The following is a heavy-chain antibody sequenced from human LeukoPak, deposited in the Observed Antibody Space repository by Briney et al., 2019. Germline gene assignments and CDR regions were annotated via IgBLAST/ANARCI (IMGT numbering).Heavy chain of an antibody. CDR2: IWHDGSNK. Sequence: GRSLTLSCAASGFTFRSYGIHWVRQTPGKGLEWVTMIWHDGSNKYYADSVKGRFTISRDNSENTVYLQMNSLRAEDTAVYYCARDRGSGLFRGVFIGGYVDYWGQGTLVTVSS. D-gene: IGHD3-10*01. V-gene: IGHV3-33*01. J-gene: IGHJ4*02. CDR1: GFTFRSYG. CDR3: ARDRGSGLFRGVFIGGYVDY.